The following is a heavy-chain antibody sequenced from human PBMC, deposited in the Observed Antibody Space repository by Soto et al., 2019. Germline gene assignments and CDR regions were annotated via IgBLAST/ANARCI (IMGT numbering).Heavy chain of an antibody. CDR3: AKDSWGGAGSGWSHDY. CDR2: ITGSGGRT. D-gene: IGHD6-19*01. V-gene: IGHV3-23*01. J-gene: IGHJ4*02. CDR1: GFSFGNYA. Sequence: EVQLLESGGGLVQPGGSLRLSCAGSGFSFGNYAMRWVRQAPGKGLEWVAAITGSGGRTYHAESVKGRLTISRDNSKKTLYLQMNSLRVEDTAVYYCAKDSWGGAGSGWSHDYWGQGILVTVSS.